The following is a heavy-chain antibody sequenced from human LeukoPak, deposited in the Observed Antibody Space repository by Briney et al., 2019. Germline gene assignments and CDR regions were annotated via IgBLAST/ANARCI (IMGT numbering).Heavy chain of an antibody. Sequence: GGSLRLSCAASGFTFTNYCMHWVRQAPGKGLVWVSRINGNGSSTSYADSVKGRFTISRDNSKNTLYLQMNSLRAEDTAVYYCLTIVTTPIDDVFDIWGQGTMVTVSS. J-gene: IGHJ3*02. CDR1: GFTFTNYC. V-gene: IGHV3-74*01. CDR2: INGNGSST. D-gene: IGHD2-21*02. CDR3: LTIVTTPIDDVFDI.